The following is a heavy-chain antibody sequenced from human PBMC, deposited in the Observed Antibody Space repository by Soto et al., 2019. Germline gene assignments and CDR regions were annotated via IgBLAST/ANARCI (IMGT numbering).Heavy chain of an antibody. D-gene: IGHD6-19*01. J-gene: IGHJ4*02. Sequence: PGGSLRLSCTASGFTFNTHWMSWVRQAPGKGLEWVSAISGSGGSTYYADSVKGRFTISRDNSKNTLYLQMNSLRAEDTAVYSCAKARSGRQWLPFDYWGQGTLVTVSS. CDR3: AKARSGRQWLPFDY. CDR1: GFTFNTHW. V-gene: IGHV3-23*01. CDR2: ISGSGGST.